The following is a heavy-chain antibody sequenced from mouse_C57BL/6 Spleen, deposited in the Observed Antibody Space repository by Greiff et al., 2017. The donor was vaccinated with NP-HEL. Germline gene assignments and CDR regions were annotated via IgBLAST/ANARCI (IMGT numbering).Heavy chain of an antibody. CDR2: IDPNSGGT. V-gene: IGHV1-72*01. CDR1: GYTFTSYW. J-gene: IGHJ4*01. CDR3: ARGATTVVAPYYAMDY. D-gene: IGHD1-1*01. Sequence: VQLQQPGAELVKPGASVKLSCKASGYTFTSYWMHWVKQRPGRGLEWIGRIDPNSGGTKYNEKFKSKATLTVDKPSSTAYMQLSSLTSEDSAVYYCARGATTVVAPYYAMDYWGQGTSVTVSS.